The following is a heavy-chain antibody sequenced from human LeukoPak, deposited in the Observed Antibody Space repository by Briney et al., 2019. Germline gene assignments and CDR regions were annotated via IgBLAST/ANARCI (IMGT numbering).Heavy chain of an antibody. CDR3: AREAGYIAAAATDYGLDV. D-gene: IGHD6-13*01. V-gene: IGHV3-30*04. CDR2: ISYDGRNT. CDR1: AFTFNSYI. J-gene: IGHJ6*02. Sequence: QAGRSLRLSCAASAFTFNSYILHWVRQAPGKGLEWVALISYDGRNTCYADSVRGRFTISRDNSKNTLYLQMNSLRAEDTAVYYCAREAGYIAAAATDYGLDVWGLGTSVTVSS.